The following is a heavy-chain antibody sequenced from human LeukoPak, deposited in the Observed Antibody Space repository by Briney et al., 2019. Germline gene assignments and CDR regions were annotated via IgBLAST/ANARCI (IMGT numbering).Heavy chain of an antibody. Sequence: PGRSLRLSCAASGFTFSSYAMHWVRQAPGKGLEWVAVISYDGSNKYYANSVKGRFTISRDNSKNTLYPQMNSLRAEDTAVYYCAREGSSRWESWFDPWGQGTLVTVSS. V-gene: IGHV3-30*04. J-gene: IGHJ5*02. CDR2: ISYDGSNK. D-gene: IGHD6-13*01. CDR3: AREGSSRWESWFDP. CDR1: GFTFSSYA.